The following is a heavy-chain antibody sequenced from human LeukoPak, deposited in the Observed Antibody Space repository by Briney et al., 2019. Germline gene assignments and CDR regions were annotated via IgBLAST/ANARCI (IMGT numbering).Heavy chain of an antibody. CDR3: AKVRSGSYGSGSYLEDY. CDR2: ISGSGGST. J-gene: IGHJ4*02. V-gene: IGHV3-23*01. D-gene: IGHD3-10*01. CDR1: GFTFSSYA. Sequence: QPGGSLRLSCAASGFTFSSYAMSWVRQAPGKGLEWVSAISGSGGSTYYADSVKGRFTISRDNSKNTLYLQMNSLRAEDTAVYYCAKVRSGSYGSGSYLEDYWGQGTLVTVSS.